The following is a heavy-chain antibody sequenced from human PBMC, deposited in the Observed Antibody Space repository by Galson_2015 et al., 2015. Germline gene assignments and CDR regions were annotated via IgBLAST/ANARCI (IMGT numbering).Heavy chain of an antibody. CDR1: GFIFSTYA. CDR2: ISYDGSNK. CDR3: ARGGDSGDYASVDH. D-gene: IGHD4-17*01. Sequence: SLRLSCAASGFIFSTYAIHWVRQAPGKGLQWVAVISYDGSNKYYTESVRGRFTISRDDSKNTLYLQMESLRDEDTAVYYCARGGDSGDYASVDHWGHGTLVTVST. V-gene: IGHV3-30*04. J-gene: IGHJ4*01.